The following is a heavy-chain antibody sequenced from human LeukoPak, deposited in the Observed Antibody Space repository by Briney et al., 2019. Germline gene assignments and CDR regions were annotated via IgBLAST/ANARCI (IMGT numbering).Heavy chain of an antibody. CDR1: GLTFDDYG. J-gene: IGHJ4*02. D-gene: IGHD1-7*01. V-gene: IGHV3-20*04. CDR2: INWNGGGT. Sequence: GGSLRLSCAASGLTFDDYGMSWVRQAPGKGLEWVSGINWNGGGTGYADSVKGRFTISRDNAKNSLYLQMNSLRAEDTAVYYCARGGTGTMFDWGQGTLVTVSS. CDR3: ARGGTGTMFD.